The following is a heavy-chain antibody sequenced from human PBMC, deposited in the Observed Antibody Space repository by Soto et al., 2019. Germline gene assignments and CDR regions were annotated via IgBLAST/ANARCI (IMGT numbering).Heavy chain of an antibody. Sequence: EVQLLESGGGLVQPGGSLRLSCAASGFIFSNYAMNWVRQAPGKGLEWVSAIDSSGDGTYYADSVKGRFTISRDKCKNTLYLQMNSLRAEETAIYYCARVKYCSGPGTFDFWGQGTLVTVSS. V-gene: IGHV3-23*01. CDR2: IDSSGDGT. CDR3: ARVKYCSGPGTFDF. J-gene: IGHJ4*02. CDR1: GFIFSNYA. D-gene: IGHD6-19*01.